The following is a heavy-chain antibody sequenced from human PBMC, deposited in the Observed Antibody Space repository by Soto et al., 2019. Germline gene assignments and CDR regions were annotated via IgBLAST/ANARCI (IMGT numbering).Heavy chain of an antibody. CDR1: GGSFSGYY. CDR3: ARIRRNSSGYYYLAWFDP. J-gene: IGHJ5*02. D-gene: IGHD3-22*01. CDR2: INHSGST. V-gene: IGHV4-34*01. Sequence: PSETLSLTCAVYGGSFSGYYWSWIRQPPGKGLEWIGEINHSGSTNYNPSLKSRVTISGDTSKNQFSLKLSSVTAADTAVYYCARIRRNSSGYYYLAWFDPWGQGTLVTVSS.